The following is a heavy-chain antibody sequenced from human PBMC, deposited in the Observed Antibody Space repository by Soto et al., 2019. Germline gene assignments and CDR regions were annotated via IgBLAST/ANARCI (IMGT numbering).Heavy chain of an antibody. CDR1: GGSISNSANH. CDR2: IYYSGGT. J-gene: IGHJ5*02. CDR3: AEGVRGVPNWFDP. D-gene: IGHD3-10*01. V-gene: IGHV4-31*03. Sequence: QVQLQESGPGLVRPSQTLSLSCTVSGGSISNSANHWSWIRQHPGEGLEWIGYIYYSGGTYYSPSLKGRVTMSKGASKNQFPLKLGSVTAADPAVEYWAEGVRGVPNWFDPWGQGTLVPVSP.